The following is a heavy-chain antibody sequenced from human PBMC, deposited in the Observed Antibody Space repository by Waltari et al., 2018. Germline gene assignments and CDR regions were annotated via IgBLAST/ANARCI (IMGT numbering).Heavy chain of an antibody. V-gene: IGHV4-39*07. D-gene: IGHD3-3*01. Sequence: QLQESGPGLVKPSETVSLTCSVSGDSIMKNNYHWGWIRQPPGKGLEWIGSIYNSGTTYYNPSFKSRVTISLDASRNQFSLRLSSVTAADTAVYYCARASTAIFGVVITGYNIWGQGTVVTVSS. CDR1: GDSIMKNNYH. CDR2: IYNSGTT. CDR3: ARASTAIFGVVITGYNI. J-gene: IGHJ3*01.